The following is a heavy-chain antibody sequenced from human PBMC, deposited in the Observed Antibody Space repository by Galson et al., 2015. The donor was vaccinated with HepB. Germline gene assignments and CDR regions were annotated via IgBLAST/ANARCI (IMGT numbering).Heavy chain of an antibody. CDR3: ARSSGYRGWGFDL. CDR2: IKQDGSEK. J-gene: IGHJ5*01. D-gene: IGHD5-12*01. CDR1: GFTFGNYW. Sequence: SLRLSCAASGFTFGNYWMAWVRQAPGKGLEWVANIKQDGSEKTHVDSVNGRFTISRDNVENSLHLQMNGLRGADTAVYYCARSSGYRGWGFDLWGQGTLATVSS. V-gene: IGHV3-7*03.